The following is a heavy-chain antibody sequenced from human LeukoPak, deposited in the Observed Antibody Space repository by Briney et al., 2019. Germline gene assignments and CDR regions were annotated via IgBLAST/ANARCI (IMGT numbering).Heavy chain of an antibody. J-gene: IGHJ3*02. D-gene: IGHD3-22*01. Sequence: GESLKISCKGSGYSFTSYWIGWVRQMPGKGLEWVANIKQDGSEKYYVDSVKGRFTISRDNAKNSLYLQMSSLRAEDTAVYYCASLGDGYYPDAFDIWGQGTMVTVSS. CDR1: GYSFTSYW. V-gene: IGHV3-7*02. CDR3: ASLGDGYYPDAFDI. CDR2: IKQDGSEK.